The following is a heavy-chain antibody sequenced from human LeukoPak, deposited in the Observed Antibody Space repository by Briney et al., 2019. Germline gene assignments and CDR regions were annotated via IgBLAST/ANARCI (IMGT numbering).Heavy chain of an antibody. D-gene: IGHD3-16*01. J-gene: IGHJ6*04. CDR1: GFTFSSYS. CDR2: ISSSSSYI. CDR3: ARSFDNYYYYHMDV. V-gene: IGHV3-21*01. Sequence: PGGSLRLSCAASGFTFSSYSMNWVRQAPGKGLEWVSSISSSSSYIYYADSVKGRFTSSRDNAKNSLYPQMNSLRAEDTAVYYCARSFDNYYYYHMDVWGKGTAVTVSS.